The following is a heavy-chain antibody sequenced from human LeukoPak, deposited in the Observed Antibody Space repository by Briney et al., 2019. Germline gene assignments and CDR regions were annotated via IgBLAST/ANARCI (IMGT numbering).Heavy chain of an antibody. Sequence: SQTLSLTCAISGDSVSSNSAAWNWIRHSPSRGLEWLGRTYYRSKWYNDYAVSVKSRITINPDTSKNQFSLQLNSVTPEDTAVYYCARDGPTVADNWFDPWGQGTLVTVSS. CDR3: ARDGPTVADNWFDP. D-gene: IGHD4-23*01. J-gene: IGHJ5*02. CDR2: TYYRSKWYN. V-gene: IGHV6-1*01. CDR1: GDSVSSNSAA.